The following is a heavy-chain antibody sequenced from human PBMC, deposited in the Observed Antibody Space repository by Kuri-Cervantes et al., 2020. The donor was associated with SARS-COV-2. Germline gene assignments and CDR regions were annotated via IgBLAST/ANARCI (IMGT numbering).Heavy chain of an antibody. V-gene: IGHV3-23*01. CDR1: GFTFTTFA. J-gene: IGHJ3*02. D-gene: IGHD3-22*01. CDR2: INYNAEST. Sequence: GESLKISCAASGFTFTTFAMSWVRQAPGKGLEWVSTINYNAESTYHADSVKGRFTISRDNSQNTLFLQMDHLRAEDTATYYCAKDPWAVVVSGAFDTWGQGTMVTVSS. CDR3: AKDPWAVVVSGAFDT.